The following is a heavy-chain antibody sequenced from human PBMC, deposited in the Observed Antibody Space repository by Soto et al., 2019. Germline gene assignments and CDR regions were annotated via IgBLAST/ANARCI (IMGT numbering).Heavy chain of an antibody. CDR2: ISNSGDTV. CDR1: GFTFSSYS. Sequence: EVQLVESGGGLVQTGGSMRLSCAASGFTFSSYSMNWVRQAPGKGLEWVSYISNSGDTVYYVDSVKGRFTISRDNAKNSLYLQMNSLRAEDTAVYYCARPRGYSYGYSDYWGQGTLVTVSS. D-gene: IGHD5-18*01. V-gene: IGHV3-48*01. CDR3: ARPRGYSYGYSDY. J-gene: IGHJ4*02.